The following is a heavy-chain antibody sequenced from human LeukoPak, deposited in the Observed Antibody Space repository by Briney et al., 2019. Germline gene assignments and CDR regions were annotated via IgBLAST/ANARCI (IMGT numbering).Heavy chain of an antibody. V-gene: IGHV1-2*02. CDR3: ARGLYSYGHFDY. J-gene: IGHJ4*02. CDR1: GYTFTGYY. Sequence: GASVKVSCKASGYTFTGYYMHWVRQAPGQGLEWMGWINPNSGGTNYAQKFQGRVTVTRDTSISTAYMELSRLRSGDTAVYYCARGLYSYGHFDYWGQGTLVTVSS. CDR2: INPNSGGT. D-gene: IGHD5-18*01.